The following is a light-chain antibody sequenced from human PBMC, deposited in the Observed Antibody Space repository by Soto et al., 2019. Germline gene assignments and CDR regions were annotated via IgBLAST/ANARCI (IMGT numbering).Light chain of an antibody. CDR1: AGSVSTTYY. Sequence: QAVVTQEPSVSVSPGATVTLTFGLTAGSVSTTYYPSWYPQTPRQAPRTLIYNPNTRSSGVPDRFSASILGNKAALTITGAQPDDESEYYCALYMGRGISVFGGGTQLTV. V-gene: IGLV8-61*01. CDR2: NPN. J-gene: IGLJ2*01. CDR3: ALYMGRGISV.